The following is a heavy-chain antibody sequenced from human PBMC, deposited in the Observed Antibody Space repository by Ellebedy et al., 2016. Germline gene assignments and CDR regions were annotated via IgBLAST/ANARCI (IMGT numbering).Heavy chain of an antibody. J-gene: IGHJ3*02. V-gene: IGHV4-59*01. CDR3: ARVSLLWPPLHDAFDI. CDR2: IYYNGST. Sequence: SETLSLTCTVSGGSISSYYWSWIRQPPGKGLEWIGYIYYNGSTNYNPSLKSRVTISVDTSKNQFSLKLSSVTAADTAVYYCARVSLLWPPLHDAFDIWGQGTMVTVSS. CDR1: GGSISSYY. D-gene: IGHD2-2*01.